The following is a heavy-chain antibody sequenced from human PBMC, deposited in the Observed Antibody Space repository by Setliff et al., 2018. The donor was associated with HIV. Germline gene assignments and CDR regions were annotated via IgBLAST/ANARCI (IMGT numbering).Heavy chain of an antibody. CDR2: ISGSGTTI. Sequence: PGGSLRLSCAASGFTFSDYYMSWIRQTPGKGLEWISYISGSGTTIYYADSVKGRFTISRDNAKNSLYLQVNSLRAEDTAVYYCGKSHSVESGWYNPSFDYWGQGTLVTVSS. D-gene: IGHD6-19*01. J-gene: IGHJ4*02. CDR3: GKSHSVESGWYNPSFDY. CDR1: GFTFSDYY. V-gene: IGHV3-11*04.